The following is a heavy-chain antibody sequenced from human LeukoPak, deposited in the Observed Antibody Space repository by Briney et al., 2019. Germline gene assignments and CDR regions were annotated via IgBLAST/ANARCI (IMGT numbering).Heavy chain of an antibody. D-gene: IGHD3-16*02. CDR3: ARDRYGFAFDI. Sequence: KPSETLSLTCTVSGGSISNYYWSWVRQPPGKGLECVVYIYYSGSTNYNPSLKSRVTISVDTSKDQFSLSLNAVAAADTAVYYCARDRYGFAFDIWGQGTMVTVSS. CDR1: GGSISNYY. CDR2: IYYSGST. J-gene: IGHJ3*02. V-gene: IGHV4-59*01.